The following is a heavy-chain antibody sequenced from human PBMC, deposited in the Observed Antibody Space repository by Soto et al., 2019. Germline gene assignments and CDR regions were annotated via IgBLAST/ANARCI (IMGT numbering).Heavy chain of an antibody. J-gene: IGHJ3*02. CDR1: GYSFTSYW. CDR3: ARRYYYDSSGYYASVGAFDI. Sequence: PGESLKISCKGSGYSFTSYWISWVRQMPGKGLEWMVRIDPSDSYTNYSPSFQGHVTISADKSISTAYLQWSSLKASDTAMYYCARRYYYDSSGYYASVGAFDICGQGTMVTVSS. V-gene: IGHV5-10-1*01. CDR2: IDPSDSYT. D-gene: IGHD3-22*01.